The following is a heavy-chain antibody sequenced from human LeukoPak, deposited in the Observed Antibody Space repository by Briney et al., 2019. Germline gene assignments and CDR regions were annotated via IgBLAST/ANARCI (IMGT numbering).Heavy chain of an antibody. CDR1: GFTFSSYG. CDR2: IRYDGSNK. V-gene: IGHV3-30*02. Sequence: PGGSLRLSCAASGFTFSSYGMHWVRQAPGKGLEWVAFIRYDGSNKYYADSVKGRFTISRDNSKNTLYLQMNSLRAEDTAVYYCAKDRGKLLLTPQNPLDYWGQGTLVTVSS. J-gene: IGHJ4*02. CDR3: AKDRGKLLLTPQNPLDY. D-gene: IGHD2-15*01.